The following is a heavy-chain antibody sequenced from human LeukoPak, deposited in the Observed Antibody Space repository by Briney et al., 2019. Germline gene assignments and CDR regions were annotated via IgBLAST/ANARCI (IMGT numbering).Heavy chain of an antibody. D-gene: IGHD2-2*01. CDR1: GFTFSSYG. CDR2: IRYDGSNK. Sequence: GGSLRLSCAASGFTFSSYGMHWVRQAPGKGLEWVAFIRYDGSNKYFADSVKGRFTISRDNSKNTLYLQMNSLRAEDTAVYYCAKCPWSTSCSLFDYWGQGTLVTVSS. V-gene: IGHV3-30*02. CDR3: AKCPWSTSCSLFDY. J-gene: IGHJ4*02.